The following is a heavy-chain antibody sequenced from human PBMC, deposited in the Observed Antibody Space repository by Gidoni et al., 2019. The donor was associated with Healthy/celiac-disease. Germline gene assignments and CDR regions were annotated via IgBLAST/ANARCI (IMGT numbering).Heavy chain of an antibody. V-gene: IGHV4-31*03. CDR2: IYYSGST. CDR3: ARDGATYCGGDCNSNWFDP. D-gene: IGHD2-21*02. J-gene: IGHJ5*02. CDR1: GGSISSGGYY. Sequence: VKPSQTLSLTCTVSGGSISSGGYYWSWIRQHPGKGLEWIGYIYYSGSTYYNPSLKSRVTISVDTSKNQFSLKLSSVTAADTAVYYCARDGATYCGGDCNSNWFDPWGQGTLVTVSS.